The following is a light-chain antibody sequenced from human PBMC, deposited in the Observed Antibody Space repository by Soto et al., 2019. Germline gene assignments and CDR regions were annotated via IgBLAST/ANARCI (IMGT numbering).Light chain of an antibody. J-gene: IGKJ5*01. V-gene: IGKV1-6*01. CDR2: AAS. CDR1: QGISNY. Sequence: IQMTQSPSSLSASVGDRVTITCRASQGISNYLAWYQQKPGKVPKLLIYAASSLRSGVPSRFSGSGSGTHFTLTINSLQAEDSATYFCLQDYTYPWTFGQGTRLEIK. CDR3: LQDYTYPWT.